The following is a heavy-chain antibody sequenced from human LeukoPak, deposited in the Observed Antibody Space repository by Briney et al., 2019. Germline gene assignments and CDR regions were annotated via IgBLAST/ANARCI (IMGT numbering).Heavy chain of an antibody. J-gene: IGHJ6*03. CDR3: ARGKEEYYYYYMDV. CDR2: ISSSSSSTI. Sequence: GGSLRLSCAASGFTFSSYSMNWVRQAPGKGLEWVSYISSSSSSTIYYADSVKGRFTISRDNAKNSLYLQMNSLRAEDTAVYYCARGKEEYYYYYMDVWGKGTTVTVSS. V-gene: IGHV3-48*04. CDR1: GFTFSSYS.